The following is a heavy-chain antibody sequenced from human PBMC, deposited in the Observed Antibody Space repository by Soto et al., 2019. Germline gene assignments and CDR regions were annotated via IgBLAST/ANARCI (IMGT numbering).Heavy chain of an antibody. J-gene: IGHJ4*02. CDR3: ARTDCTNGVCYTHFDY. CDR2: MNPNSGNT. CDR1: GYTFTGYY. V-gene: IGHV1-8*02. D-gene: IGHD2-8*01. Sequence: ASVKVSCKASGYTFTGYYMHWVRQAPGQGLEWMGWMNPNSGNTGYAQKFQGRVTMTRNTSISTAYMELSSLRSEDTAVYYCARTDCTNGVCYTHFDYWGQGTLVTVSS.